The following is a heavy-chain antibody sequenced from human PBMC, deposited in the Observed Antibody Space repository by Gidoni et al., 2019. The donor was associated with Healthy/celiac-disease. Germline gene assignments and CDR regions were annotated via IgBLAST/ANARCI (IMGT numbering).Heavy chain of an antibody. CDR3: TRGLSDFWSGYYRA. D-gene: IGHD3-3*01. Sequence: EVQLVESGGGLVQPGRSLRLSCPASGFTFGDYAMSWVRQAPGKGLEWVGFIRSKAYGGTTEYAASVKGRFTISRDDSKSIAYLQMNSLKTEDTAVYYCTRGLSDFWSGYYRAWGQGTLVTVSS. CDR1: GFTFGDYA. CDR2: IRSKAYGGTT. V-gene: IGHV3-49*04. J-gene: IGHJ4*02.